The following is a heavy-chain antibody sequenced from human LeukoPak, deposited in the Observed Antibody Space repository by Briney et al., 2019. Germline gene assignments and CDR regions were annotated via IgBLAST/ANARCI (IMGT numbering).Heavy chain of an antibody. Sequence: GTLSLTCAVSGGSISSSNWWSWVRQAPGKGLEWVANIKQDGSEKYYVDSVKGRFTISRDNAKNSLYLQMNSLRAEDTAVYYCARDDGSGSYGDYWGQGTLVTVSS. V-gene: IGHV3-7*01. CDR3: ARDDGSGSYGDY. D-gene: IGHD3-10*01. J-gene: IGHJ4*02. CDR2: IKQDGSEK. CDR1: GGSISSSNW.